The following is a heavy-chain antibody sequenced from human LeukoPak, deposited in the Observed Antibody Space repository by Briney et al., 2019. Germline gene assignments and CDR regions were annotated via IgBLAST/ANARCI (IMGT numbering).Heavy chain of an antibody. Sequence: PSETLSLTCTVSGYSISRGYYWGWIRQPPGKGLEWIGSIYHSGSTYYNPSLKSRLTISVDTSKNHFSLKLSCVTATDTDVYYCARGVGATTWYYFDYWGEGTLVTVSS. CDR3: ARGVGATTWYYFDY. D-gene: IGHD1-26*01. CDR1: GYSISRGYY. V-gene: IGHV4-38-2*02. J-gene: IGHJ4*02. CDR2: IYHSGST.